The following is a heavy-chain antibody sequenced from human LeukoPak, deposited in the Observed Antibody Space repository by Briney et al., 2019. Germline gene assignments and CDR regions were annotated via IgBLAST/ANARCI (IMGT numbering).Heavy chain of an antibody. CDR1: GFTFSSYA. CDR3: ARGLAILWFGELSPIGDAFDI. V-gene: IGHV3-30*01. Sequence: GGSLRLSCAASGFTFSSYAMHWVRQAPGKGLEWVAVISYDGSNKYFADSVKGRFTISRDNSKNTLYLQMNSLRAEDTAVYYCARGLAILWFGELSPIGDAFDIWGQGTMVTVSS. D-gene: IGHD3-10*01. J-gene: IGHJ3*02. CDR2: ISYDGSNK.